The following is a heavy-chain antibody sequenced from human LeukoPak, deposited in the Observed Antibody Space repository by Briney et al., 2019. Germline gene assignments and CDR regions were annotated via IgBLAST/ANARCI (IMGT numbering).Heavy chain of an antibody. CDR2: ISSSSSYI. CDR3: ARDXGLXPXYTQYNWFDP. J-gene: IGHJ5*02. V-gene: IGHV3-21*01. D-gene: IGHD1-1*01. Sequence: PGGSLRLSCAASGFTFSSYSMNWVRQAPGKGLEWVSSISSSSSYIYYADSVKGRFTISRDNAKNSLYLQMNSLRAEDTAVYYCARDXGLXPXYTQYNWFDPWGQGTLVTVSS. CDR1: GFTFSSYS.